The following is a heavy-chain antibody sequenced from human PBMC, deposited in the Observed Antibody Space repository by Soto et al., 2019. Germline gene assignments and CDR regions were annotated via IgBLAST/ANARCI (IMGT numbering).Heavy chain of an antibody. CDR3: VMVDNYVTPTPQDV. CDR2: ISPYTGNT. Sequence: QVQLVQSGDEVKKPGASVKVSCKASGYIFVNYGIAWVRQAPGQGLEWMGWISPYTGNTHSASKVQGRLTMTTDTSTSTAYMYLGSLTSDDTFVYYCVMVDNYVTPTPQDVWGQGTTVTVSS. J-gene: IGHJ6*02. D-gene: IGHD3-16*01. V-gene: IGHV1-18*01. CDR1: GYIFVNYG.